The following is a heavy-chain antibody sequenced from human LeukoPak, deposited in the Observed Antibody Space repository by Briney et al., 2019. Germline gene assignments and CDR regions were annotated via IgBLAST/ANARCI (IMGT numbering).Heavy chain of an antibody. CDR1: GFTVSSNY. CDR3: ARDFPYCSSTSCYGGRGY. J-gene: IGHJ4*02. V-gene: IGHV3-66*01. CDR2: IYSGGST. Sequence: PGGSLRLSCAASGFTVSSNYMSWVRQAPGKGLEWVSVIYSGGSTYYADSVKGRFTISRDNSKNTLYLQMNSLRAEDTAVYYCARDFPYCSSTSCYGGRGYWGQGTLVTVSS. D-gene: IGHD2-2*01.